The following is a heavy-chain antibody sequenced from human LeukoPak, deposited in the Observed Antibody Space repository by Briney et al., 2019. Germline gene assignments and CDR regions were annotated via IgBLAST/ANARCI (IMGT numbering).Heavy chain of an antibody. CDR2: INPNSGGT. V-gene: IGHV1-2*02. CDR1: GYTFTGYY. J-gene: IGHJ5*02. CDR3: AREDIVVVPAAMMAWFDP. D-gene: IGHD2-2*01. Sequence: ASVKVSCKASGYTFTGYYMHWVRQAPGQGLEWMGWINPNSGGTNYAQKFQGRVTMTRDTSISTAYMELSRLRSDDTAVYYCAREDIVVVPAAMMAWFDPWGQGTLVTVPS.